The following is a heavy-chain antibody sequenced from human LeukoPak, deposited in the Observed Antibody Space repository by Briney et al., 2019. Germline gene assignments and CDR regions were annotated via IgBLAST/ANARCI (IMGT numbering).Heavy chain of an antibody. Sequence: GGSLRLSCVASGLTFGNYGMNWVRQAPGKGLEWVSSIGRGGYTTYYADSVRGRFTISRDNSKNSMHLQMSSLRAEDTAIYYCAEVEGSYCRIWGQGTLVTVSS. J-gene: IGHJ4*01. D-gene: IGHD3-10*01. V-gene: IGHV3-23*01. CDR1: GLTFGNYG. CDR3: AEVEGSYCRI. CDR2: IGRGGYTT.